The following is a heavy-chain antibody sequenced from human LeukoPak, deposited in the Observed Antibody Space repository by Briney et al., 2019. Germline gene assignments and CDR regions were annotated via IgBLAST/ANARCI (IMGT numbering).Heavy chain of an antibody. J-gene: IGHJ3*02. V-gene: IGHV4-34*01. CDR2: INHSGST. Sequence: SETLSLTCAVYGGSFSGYYWSWIRHPPGKGLEWIGEINHSGSTNYNPSLKSRVTISVDTSKNQFSLKLSSVTAADTAVYYCARGSEDNWNDLLWAFDIWGQGTMVTVSS. CDR1: GGSFSGYY. CDR3: ARGSEDNWNDLLWAFDI. D-gene: IGHD1-20*01.